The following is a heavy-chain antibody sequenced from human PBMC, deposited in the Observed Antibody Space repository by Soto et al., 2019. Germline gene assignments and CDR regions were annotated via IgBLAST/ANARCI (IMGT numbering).Heavy chain of an antibody. J-gene: IGHJ4*02. Sequence: KASEALSLTCTFSGGSIRDYCWTWIRHPPRKGLEWIGYIYYSGRTNYNPSLKSRVSMSVDTSKNHFSLQLRSVTAADTAVDYWARVGGDDLGDSGGFDDWGQGTMVTVSS. CDR2: IYYSGRT. V-gene: IGHV4-59*01. CDR1: GGSIRDYC. CDR3: ARVGGDDLGDSGGFDD. D-gene: IGHD4-17*01.